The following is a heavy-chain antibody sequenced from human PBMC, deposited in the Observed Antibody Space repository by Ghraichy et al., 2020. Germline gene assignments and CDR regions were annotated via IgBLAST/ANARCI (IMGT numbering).Heavy chain of an antibody. D-gene: IGHD3-16*02. CDR3: ARSRSGGIIITFGGIVARLDV. Sequence: TLSLTCTVSGDSISSSSYLWGRIRQPPGQGLEWIGSIYYSGTTYYNPSLKSRVSISVDTSKNQFSLNLSSVTAADTAVYYCARSRSGGIIITFGGIVARLDVWGKATTVTVSS. CDR2: IYYSGTT. V-gene: IGHV4-39*01. CDR1: GDSISSSSYL. J-gene: IGHJ6*04.